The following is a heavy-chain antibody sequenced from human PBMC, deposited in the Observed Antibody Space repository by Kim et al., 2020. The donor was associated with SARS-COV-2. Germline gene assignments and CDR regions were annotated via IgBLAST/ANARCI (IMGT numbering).Heavy chain of an antibody. J-gene: IGHJ6*02. CDR3: VRDWDYYGMGV. CDR1: GFKFSVYS. CDR2: ISSKSTDI. V-gene: IGHV3-21*01. D-gene: IGHD7-27*01. Sequence: GGSLRLSCEASGFKFSVYSMNWVRQSAGKRLEWVASISSKSTDIQYADSLKGRFTISRDNAKNTLSLQMNSLRVGDTAVYYCVRDWDYYGMGVWGQGTTVTVS.